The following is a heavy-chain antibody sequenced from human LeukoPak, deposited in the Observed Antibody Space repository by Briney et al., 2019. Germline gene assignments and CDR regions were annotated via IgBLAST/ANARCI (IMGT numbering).Heavy chain of an antibody. Sequence: SETLSLTCTVSGGSISSYYWSWIRQPPGKGLEWIGYIYYSGSTNYNPSLKSRVTISVDTSKNQFSLKLSSVTAADTAVYYCARSVYGSGSLIGDWGQGTLVTVSS. CDR2: IYYSGST. CDR3: ARSVYGSGSLIGD. J-gene: IGHJ4*02. V-gene: IGHV4-59*01. CDR1: GGSISSYY. D-gene: IGHD3-10*01.